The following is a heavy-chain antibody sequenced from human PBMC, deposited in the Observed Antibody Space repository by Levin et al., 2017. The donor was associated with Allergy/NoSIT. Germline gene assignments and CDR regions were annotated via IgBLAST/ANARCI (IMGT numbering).Heavy chain of an antibody. V-gene: IGHV7-4-1*02. J-gene: IGHJ4*02. CDR1: GYTFTSYA. D-gene: IGHD6-6*01. CDR3: ARDLFEYSSSVDY. CDR2: INTNTGNP. Sequence: PGESLKISCKASGYTFTSYAMNWVRQAPGQGLEWMGWINTNTGNPTYAQGFTGRFVFSLDTSVSTAYLQISSLKAEDTAVYYCARDLFEYSSSVDYWGQGTLVTVSS.